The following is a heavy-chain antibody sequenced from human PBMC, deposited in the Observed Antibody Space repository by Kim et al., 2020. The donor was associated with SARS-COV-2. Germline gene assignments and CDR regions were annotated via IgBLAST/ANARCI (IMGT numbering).Heavy chain of an antibody. CDR1: GFTFSSYG. CDR3: AKTHMVRGVIRNYYFDY. CDR2: ISYDGSNK. D-gene: IGHD3-10*01. V-gene: IGHV3-30*18. Sequence: GGSLRLSCAASGFTFSSYGMHWVRQASGKGLEWVAVISYDGSNKYYADSVKGRFTISRDNSKNTLYLQMNSLRAEDTAVYYCAKTHMVRGVIRNYYFDY. J-gene: IGHJ4*01.